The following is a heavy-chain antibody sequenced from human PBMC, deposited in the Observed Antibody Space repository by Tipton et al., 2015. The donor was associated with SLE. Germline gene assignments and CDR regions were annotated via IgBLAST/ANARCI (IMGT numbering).Heavy chain of an antibody. CDR3: ATEGDASANFYYYGIHD. J-gene: IGHJ6*02. D-gene: IGHD2-2*01. CDR1: GVSIDSWY. Sequence: TLSLTCVVSGVSIDSWYWSWIRQSPGKGLEWIGEINHSGSTNYNPSLKSRVTISVDTSKNQFSLKLSSVTAADTAVYYCATEGDASANFYYYGIHDWGQGATVTVSS. CDR2: INHSGST. V-gene: IGHV4-34*09.